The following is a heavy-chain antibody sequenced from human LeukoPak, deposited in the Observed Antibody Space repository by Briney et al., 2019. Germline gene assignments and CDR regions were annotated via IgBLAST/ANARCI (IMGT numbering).Heavy chain of an antibody. J-gene: IGHJ4*02. D-gene: IGHD6-13*01. CDR1: GFTFSTYS. V-gene: IGHV3-21*01. CDR2: IGSTSYI. Sequence: PGGSLRLSCAASGFTFSTYSMTWVRQAPGKGLEWVSSIGSTSYIYCADSVKGRSTISRDNAKNSLYLQMNSLRAEDTAVYYCARVGYSSSWYGDYWGQGTLVTVSS. CDR3: ARVGYSSSWYGDY.